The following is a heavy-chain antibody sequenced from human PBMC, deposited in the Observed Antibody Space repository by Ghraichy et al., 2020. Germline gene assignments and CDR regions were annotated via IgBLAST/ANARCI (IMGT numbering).Heavy chain of an antibody. D-gene: IGHD6-19*01. V-gene: IGHV3-7*01. CDR3: ARELTLSTQWLGEGDAFDI. J-gene: IGHJ3*02. CDR2: IKQDGSEK. CDR1: GFTFSSYW. Sequence: GESLNISCAASGFTFSSYWMSWVRQAPGKGLEWVANIKQDGSEKYYVDSVKGRFTISRDNAKNSLYLQMNSLRAEDTAVYYCARELTLSTQWLGEGDAFDIWGQGTMVTVSS.